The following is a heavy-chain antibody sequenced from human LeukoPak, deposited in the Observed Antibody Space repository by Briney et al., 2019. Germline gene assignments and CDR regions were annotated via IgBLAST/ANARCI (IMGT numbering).Heavy chain of an antibody. J-gene: IGHJ4*02. CDR1: GYSFTNYW. CDR3: ATYSSTLYHDY. CDR2: IYPGDSDT. V-gene: IGHV5-51*01. Sequence: GESLLLSWKGSGYSFTNYWIGWVRQMPGKGLEWMGIIYPGDSDTRYSPSFQGQVTISADKSISTAYLQWSSLKASDTAMNYCATYSSTLYHDYWGQGTLVTVSS. D-gene: IGHD2-2*01.